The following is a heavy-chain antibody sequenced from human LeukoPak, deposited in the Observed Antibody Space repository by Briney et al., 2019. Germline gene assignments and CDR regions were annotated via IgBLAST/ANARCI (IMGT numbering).Heavy chain of an antibody. CDR2: ISYDGSNK. Sequence: GRSLRLSCAASGFTFSSYAMHWVRQAPGKGLEWVAVISYDGSNKYYADSVKGRFTISRDNSKNTLYLQMNSLRAEDTAVYYCARSRQILGVVINRGMDVWGQGTTVTVSS. CDR1: GFTFSSYA. J-gene: IGHJ6*02. D-gene: IGHD3-3*01. CDR3: ARSRQILGVVINRGMDV. V-gene: IGHV3-30-3*01.